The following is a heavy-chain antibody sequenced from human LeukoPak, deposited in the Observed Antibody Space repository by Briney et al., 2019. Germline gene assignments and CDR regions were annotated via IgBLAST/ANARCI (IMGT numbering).Heavy chain of an antibody. Sequence: NPGGSLRLSCAASGFTFSDSYMAWIRQAPGKGLECVSYIGTTINYADSVKGRFTISRDNAKNSLYLQMNSLKTEDTAVYYCTRETSSGWLLFDYWGQGTLVTVSS. V-gene: IGHV3-11*01. J-gene: IGHJ4*02. CDR1: GFTFSDSY. CDR2: IGTTI. CDR3: TRETSSGWLLFDY. D-gene: IGHD6-19*01.